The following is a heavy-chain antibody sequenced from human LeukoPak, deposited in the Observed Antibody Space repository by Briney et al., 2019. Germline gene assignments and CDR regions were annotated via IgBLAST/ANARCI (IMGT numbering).Heavy chain of an antibody. CDR2: IYPGDSDT. J-gene: IGHJ4*02. V-gene: IGHV5-51*01. CDR3: ARGYCSSINCYTGFDY. D-gene: IGHD2-2*02. CDR1: GYSFTSYW. Sequence: GESLKITCKGSGYSFTSYWIGWVRQMPGKGLEWMGIIYPGDSDTRYSPSFQGQVTISADKSISTACLQWSSLKASDTGIYYCARGYCSSINCYTGFDYWGQGTLVTVSS.